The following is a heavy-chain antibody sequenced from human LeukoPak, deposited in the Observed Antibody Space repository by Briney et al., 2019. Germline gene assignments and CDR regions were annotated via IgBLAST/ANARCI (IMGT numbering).Heavy chain of an antibody. Sequence: GGSLRLSCAASGFTFSSFNMNWVRQAPGKGLEWVSSISSTSSLIWYADSLKGRFTISRDNAKNSLYLQMDSLRAEDTAVYYWARYNSGWNDYWGQGTLVTVSS. D-gene: IGHD6-19*01. J-gene: IGHJ4*02. CDR2: ISSTSSLI. V-gene: IGHV3-21*01. CDR3: ARYNSGWNDY. CDR1: GFTFSSFN.